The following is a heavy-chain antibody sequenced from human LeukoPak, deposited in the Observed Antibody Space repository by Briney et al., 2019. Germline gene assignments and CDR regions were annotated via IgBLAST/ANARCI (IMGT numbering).Heavy chain of an antibody. CDR3: ANMVRGVIMNY. V-gene: IGHV3-23*01. CDR1: GFTFSSYA. CDR2: ISGSGDST. J-gene: IGHJ4*02. Sequence: GGSLRLSCAVSGFTFSSYAMSWVRQAPGKGLEWVSAISGSGDSTYYADPVKGRFTISRDNSKNTLYLQMNSLRAEDTAVYYCANMVRGVIMNYWGQGTLVTVSA. D-gene: IGHD3-10*01.